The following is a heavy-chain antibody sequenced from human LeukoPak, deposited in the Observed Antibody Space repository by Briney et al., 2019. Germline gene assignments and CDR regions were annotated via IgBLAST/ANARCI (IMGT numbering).Heavy chain of an antibody. Sequence: GGSLTLSSEAAGCTVSSTYICWGRQDQWKEMEWVSVIYSGGNIYYIDSVKGRFTISRDTSKNTLYLQMNSLRAEDTAVYYCASRHCSGGGCYFAGADPFDYWGQGILVTVSS. J-gene: IGHJ4*02. D-gene: IGHD2-15*01. CDR3: ASRHCSGGGCYFAGADPFDY. V-gene: IGHV3-53*01. CDR1: GCTVSSTY. CDR2: IYSGGNI.